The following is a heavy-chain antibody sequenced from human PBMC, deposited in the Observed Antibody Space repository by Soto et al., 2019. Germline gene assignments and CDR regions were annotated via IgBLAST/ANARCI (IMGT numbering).Heavy chain of an antibody. J-gene: IGHJ4*02. Sequence: QVQLQQWGAGLLKPSETLSLTCAVYGGSFSGYYWTWIRQPPGTGLEWIGEINHSGSTNYNPSLKGRVTISVDTSMNPFSLKLTSVTAADTAVYYCARDKITGLFDYWGQGTLVTVSS. V-gene: IGHV4-34*01. CDR2: INHSGST. D-gene: IGHD2-8*02. CDR1: GGSFSGYY. CDR3: ARDKITGLFDY.